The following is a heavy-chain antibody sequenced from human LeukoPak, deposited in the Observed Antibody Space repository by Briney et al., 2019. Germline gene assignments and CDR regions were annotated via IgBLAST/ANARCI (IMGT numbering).Heavy chain of an antibody. V-gene: IGHV3-11*01. CDR3: AKSSYCISSTCYGRAFEI. CDR1: GFTFSNYY. D-gene: IGHD2-2*01. J-gene: IGHJ3*02. CDR2: ISGSGNTI. Sequence: PGGSLRLSCAASGFTFSNYYISWIRQAPGKGLEWLSYISGSGNTIYYADSVKGRFTISRDNVKQSVYLEMNSLRAEDTAVYYCAKSSYCISSTCYGRAFEIWGQGTMVTVSS.